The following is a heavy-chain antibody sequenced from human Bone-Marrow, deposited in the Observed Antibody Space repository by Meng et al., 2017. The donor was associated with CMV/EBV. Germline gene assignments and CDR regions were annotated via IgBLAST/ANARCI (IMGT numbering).Heavy chain of an antibody. D-gene: IGHD3-3*01. Sequence: GSLRLSCAVYGGSFSGYYWSWIRQPPGKGLEWIGEINHSGSTNYNPSLKSRVTISVDTSKNQFPLKLSSVTAADTAVYYCARGGTYYDFWSGYPTPKYNWFDPWGQGTLVTVSS. CDR1: GGSFSGYY. CDR2: INHSGST. V-gene: IGHV4-34*01. CDR3: ARGGTYYDFWSGYPTPKYNWFDP. J-gene: IGHJ5*02.